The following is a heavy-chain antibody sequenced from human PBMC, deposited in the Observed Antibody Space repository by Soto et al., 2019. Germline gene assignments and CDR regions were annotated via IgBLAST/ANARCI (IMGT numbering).Heavy chain of an antibody. CDR2: INHSGIT. Sequence: TSETLSLTCAVYVGSFSGYYWSWIRQPPGKGLEWIGEINHSGITNYNPSLKSRVTISVDTSKNQFSLKLSSVTAADTAVYYCARGGYSYGYPYWGQGTLVTVSS. V-gene: IGHV4-34*01. CDR3: ARGGYSYGYPY. D-gene: IGHD5-18*01. J-gene: IGHJ4*02. CDR1: VGSFSGYY.